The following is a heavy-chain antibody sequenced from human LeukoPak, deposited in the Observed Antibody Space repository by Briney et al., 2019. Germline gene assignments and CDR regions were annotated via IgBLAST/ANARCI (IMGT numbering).Heavy chain of an antibody. CDR3: ARADYYGSGSTVIDY. CDR1: GGTFSSYA. V-gene: IGHV1-69*13. Sequence: ASVKASCKTSGGTFSSYAISWVRQAPGQGLEWMGGIIPIFGTANYAQKFQGRVTITADESTSTAYMELSSLRSEDTAVYYCARADYYGSGSTVIDYWGQGTLVTVSS. D-gene: IGHD3-10*01. J-gene: IGHJ4*02. CDR2: IIPIFGTA.